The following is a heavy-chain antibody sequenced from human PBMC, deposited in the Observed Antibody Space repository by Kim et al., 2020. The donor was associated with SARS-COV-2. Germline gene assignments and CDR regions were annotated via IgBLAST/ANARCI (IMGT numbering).Heavy chain of an antibody. V-gene: IGHV1-2*02. CDR2: INPSSAGT. D-gene: IGHD3-22*01. CDR3: ARDLLIVPHFDP. J-gene: IGHJ5*02. Sequence: ASVKVSCKASGYTFSAYYIHWVRQAPGLGLEWMGWINPSSAGTKYDKKFQGRVTMTRDASITTAYLELSGLKSDDTAVYYCARDLLIVPHFDPWGQGTLV. CDR1: GYTFSAYY.